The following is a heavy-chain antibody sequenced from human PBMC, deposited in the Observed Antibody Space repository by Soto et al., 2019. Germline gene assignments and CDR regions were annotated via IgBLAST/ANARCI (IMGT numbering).Heavy chain of an antibody. J-gene: IGHJ3*02. CDR3: ARLMGAYYYGSGSYRAFDI. CDR1: GYTFSNFW. D-gene: IGHD3-10*01. CDR2: IYPGDSDT. Sequence: PGESLKISCQSSGYTFSNFWIGWVRQMPGKGLEWMGIIYPGDSDTRYSPSFQGQVTISADKSISTAYLQWSSLKASDTAMYYCARLMGAYYYGSGSYRAFDIWGQGTMVTVSS. V-gene: IGHV5-51*01.